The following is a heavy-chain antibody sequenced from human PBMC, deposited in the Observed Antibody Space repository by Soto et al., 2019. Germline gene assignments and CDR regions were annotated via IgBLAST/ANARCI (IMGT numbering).Heavy chain of an antibody. J-gene: IGHJ4*02. CDR3: ARTGPPVDY. Sequence: QVQLVQSGAEVKKPGASVKVSCKASGYTFSSYAISWVRQAPGQGLEWMGWIITYNGNTNYAQKLQGRVTMTTDTSTTTAYMDLRSLSTDDTAVYYCARTGPPVDYWGQGTLVTVSS. CDR1: GYTFSSYA. CDR2: IITYNGNT. V-gene: IGHV1-18*01.